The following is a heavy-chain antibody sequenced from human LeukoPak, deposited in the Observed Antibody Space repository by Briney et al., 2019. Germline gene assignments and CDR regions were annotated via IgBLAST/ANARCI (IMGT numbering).Heavy chain of an antibody. V-gene: IGHV1-2*02. Sequence: ASVKVSCKASGYTFTGYYMHWVRQAPGQGLEWMGWINPNSGGTKYAQMFQGRVTMTRDTSISTAYMELSRLRSDDTAVYYCAREDSSGWFVDFWGQGTLVTVSS. CDR2: INPNSGGT. J-gene: IGHJ4*02. D-gene: IGHD6-19*01. CDR1: GYTFTGYY. CDR3: AREDSSGWFVDF.